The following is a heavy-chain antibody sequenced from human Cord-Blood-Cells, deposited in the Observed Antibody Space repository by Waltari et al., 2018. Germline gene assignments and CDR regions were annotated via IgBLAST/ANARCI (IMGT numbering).Heavy chain of an antibody. Sequence: QVQLVQSGAEVKKPGASVKVSCKASGYTFTGYYMPWVRQAPGHGLEWMGWINPNSGGTNYAQKFQGRVTMTRDTSISTAYMELSRLRSDDTAVYYCARGPLGYCSSTSCYYFDYWGQGTLVTVSS. CDR3: ARGPLGYCSSTSCYYFDY. D-gene: IGHD2-2*01. CDR1: GYTFTGYY. CDR2: INPNSGGT. J-gene: IGHJ4*02. V-gene: IGHV1-2*02.